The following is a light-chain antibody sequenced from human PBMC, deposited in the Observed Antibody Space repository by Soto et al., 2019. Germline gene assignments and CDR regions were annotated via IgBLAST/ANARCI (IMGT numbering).Light chain of an antibody. Sequence: EMVLTQSPGTLSLSPGERATLSCRASQSVSSSYLAWYQQKPGQALRLLIYGASSRATDIPDRFSGSGSGRDFTVTISRLEPEEFAVYYCQEYGSSPWTGGQGTKVEIK. V-gene: IGKV3-20*01. CDR3: QEYGSSPWT. J-gene: IGKJ1*01. CDR1: QSVSSSY. CDR2: GAS.